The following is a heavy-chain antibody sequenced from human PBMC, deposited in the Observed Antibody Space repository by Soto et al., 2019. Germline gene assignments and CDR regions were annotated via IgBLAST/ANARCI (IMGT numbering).Heavy chain of an antibody. D-gene: IGHD2-15*01. Sequence: ASVKVSCKASGYTFTSYSMHWVRQAPGQGLEWMGIINPSSGRTSYAQNFQGRVTMTSDTPTSIVYMEMSSLKPEDTAVYYCARDHNFGFILYAMDVWGQGTTVTVSS. J-gene: IGHJ6*02. V-gene: IGHV1-46*01. CDR1: GYTFTSYS. CDR3: ARDHNFGFILYAMDV. CDR2: INPSSGRT.